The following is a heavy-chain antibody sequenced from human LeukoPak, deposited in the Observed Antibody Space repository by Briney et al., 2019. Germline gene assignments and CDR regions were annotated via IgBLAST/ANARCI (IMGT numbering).Heavy chain of an antibody. CDR1: GFTFSSYA. J-gene: IGHJ6*03. CDR3: AKDDVPAFGTGYMDA. V-gene: IGHV3-23*01. D-gene: IGHD2-2*01. CDR2: ISASGGST. Sequence: GGSLRLSCAASGFTFSSYAMGWVRQAPGKGLEWVSAISASGGSTFYADSVKGRFTISRDNSKNTLYLQVNSLRAEDTALYYCAKDDVPAFGTGYMDAWGKGTTVIVSS.